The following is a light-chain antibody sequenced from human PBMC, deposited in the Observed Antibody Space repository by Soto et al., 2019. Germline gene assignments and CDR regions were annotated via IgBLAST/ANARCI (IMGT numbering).Light chain of an antibody. Sequence: QSVLMQPPSVSATPGQTVTISCSGSSSSIGSHSVSWYQLLPGTAPRLLIYDNDKRPSDIPDRFSGSKSGTSATLGITGLQTGDEADYFCGTWDRSLSAGVFGTGTKLTVL. J-gene: IGLJ1*01. CDR3: GTWDRSLSAGV. CDR2: DND. V-gene: IGLV1-51*01. CDR1: SSSIGSHS.